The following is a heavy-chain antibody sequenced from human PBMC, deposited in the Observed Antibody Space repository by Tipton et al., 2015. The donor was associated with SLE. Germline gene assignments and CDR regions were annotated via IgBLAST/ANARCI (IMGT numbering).Heavy chain of an antibody. Sequence: SLRLSCAASGFTFSSYAMSWVRQAPGKGLEWVSAISGSGGSTYYADSVKGRFTISRDNSKNTLYLQMNSLRAEDTAVYYCARGIAAAGSNWFDPWGQGTLVTVSS. CDR3: ARGIAAAGSNWFDP. D-gene: IGHD6-13*01. J-gene: IGHJ5*02. V-gene: IGHV3-23*01. CDR2: ISGSGGST. CDR1: GFTFSSYA.